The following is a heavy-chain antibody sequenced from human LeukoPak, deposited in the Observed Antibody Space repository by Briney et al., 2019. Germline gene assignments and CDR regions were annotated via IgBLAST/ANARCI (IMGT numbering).Heavy chain of an antibody. CDR1: GYTLTELS. V-gene: IGHV1-24*01. D-gene: IGHD1-7*01. J-gene: IGHJ3*02. Sequence: ASVKVSCKVSGYTLTELSMHWVRQAPGKGLEWMGGFDPEDGETIYAQKFQGRVTITADESTSTAYMELSSLRSEDTAVYYCARATGTNIAFDIWGQGTMVTVSS. CDR2: FDPEDGET. CDR3: ARATGTNIAFDI.